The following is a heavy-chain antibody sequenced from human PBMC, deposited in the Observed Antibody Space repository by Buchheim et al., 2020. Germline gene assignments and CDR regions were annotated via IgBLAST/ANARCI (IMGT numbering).Heavy chain of an antibody. V-gene: IGHV4-59*01. D-gene: IGHD5-24*01. CDR2: ILDTGSGST. CDR3: ARGRDFFDY. J-gene: IGHJ4*02. CDR1: TDSFKNNY. Sequence: QVQLQASGPGLVKPSETLSLTCTVSTDSFKNNYWCWLRQSPEKGLEWIAFILDTGSGSTTFRPSLKNRIHISVDTSKNQVSLRVTDVEAADTGVYYCARGRDFFDYWGQG.